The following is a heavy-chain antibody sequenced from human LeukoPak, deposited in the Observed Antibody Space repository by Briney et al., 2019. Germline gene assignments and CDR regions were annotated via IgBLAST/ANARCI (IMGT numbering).Heavy chain of an antibody. V-gene: IGHV1-69*04. D-gene: IGHD6-19*01. CDR1: GGTFSSYA. CDR2: IIPILGIA. Sequence: SVKVSCEASGGTFSSYAISWVRQAPGQGVEWMGRIIPILGIANYAQKFQGRVTITADRSTSTAYMELSSLRSEDTAVYYCAHLEAVAGTFIDYWGQGTLVTVSS. J-gene: IGHJ4*02. CDR3: AHLEAVAGTFIDY.